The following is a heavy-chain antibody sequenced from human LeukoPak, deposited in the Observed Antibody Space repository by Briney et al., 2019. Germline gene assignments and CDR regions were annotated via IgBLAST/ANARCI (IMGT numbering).Heavy chain of an antibody. CDR3: ARGTYSLGLRDAFDI. V-gene: IGHV4-34*01. J-gene: IGHJ3*02. CDR1: GGSFSGYY. CDR2: INHSGST. D-gene: IGHD3-16*01. Sequence: PSETLSLTCAVYGGSFSGYYWSWIRQPPGKGLEWIGEINHSGSTNYNPSLKSRVTISVDTSKNQFSLKLSSVTAADTAVYYCARGTYSLGLRDAFDIWGQGAMVTVSS.